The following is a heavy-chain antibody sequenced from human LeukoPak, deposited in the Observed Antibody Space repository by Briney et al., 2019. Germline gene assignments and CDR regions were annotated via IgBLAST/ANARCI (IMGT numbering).Heavy chain of an antibody. CDR1: GYTFTSYY. CDR2: INPSGGST. J-gene: IGHJ4*02. CDR3: ARVPREVFGVVISDYFDY. D-gene: IGHD3-3*01. V-gene: IGHV1-46*01. Sequence: WASVKVSCKASGYTFTSYYMHWVRQAPGQGLEWMGIINPSGGSTSYAQKFQGRVTMTRDTSTSTVYMELSSLRSEDTAVYYCARVPREVFGVVISDYFDYWGQGTLVTVSS.